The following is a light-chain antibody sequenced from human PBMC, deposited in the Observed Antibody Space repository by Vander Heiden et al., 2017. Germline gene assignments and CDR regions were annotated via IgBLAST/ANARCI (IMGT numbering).Light chain of an antibody. CDR3: QHSSCTSPYT. CDR2: TAS. J-gene: IGKJ2*01. CDR1: QSIGNF. Sequence: DIQMTQSPSSLSASVGDRVTITCRASQSIGNFLNWYQQKPGKAPNLLVHTASSLQSGVPSRFSGSGYGTDFTLTISGLQPEDFATYYCQHSSCTSPYTFGQGTKMEIK. V-gene: IGKV1-39*01.